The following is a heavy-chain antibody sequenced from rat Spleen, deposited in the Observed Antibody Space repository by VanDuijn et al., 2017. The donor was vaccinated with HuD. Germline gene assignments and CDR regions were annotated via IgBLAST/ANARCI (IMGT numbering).Heavy chain of an antibody. CDR1: GFTFNNYW. V-gene: IGHV5-29*01. Sequence: EVQLVESGGGLVQPGRSLKLSCVASGFTFNNYWMSWIRQAPAKGLEWVATISSDGRRNYYRDSVKGRFTISRDNAKSSLYLQMDSLRSEDTATYYCVRHGYTRYYFDYWGQGVMVTVSS. CDR3: VRHGYTRYYFDY. J-gene: IGHJ2*01. D-gene: IGHD1-9*01. CDR2: ISSDGRRN.